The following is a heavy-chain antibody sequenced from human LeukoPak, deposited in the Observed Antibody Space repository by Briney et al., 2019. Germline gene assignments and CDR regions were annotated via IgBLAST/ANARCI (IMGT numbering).Heavy chain of an antibody. J-gene: IGHJ6*02. CDR3: ARAPRYHYDSSGTEPNYGMDV. Sequence: SETLSLTCAVSGGSISSGGYSWSWIRQPPGKGLEWIGYIYHSGSTYYNPSLKSRVTISVDTSKNQFSLNLMSVTAADTAVYYCARAPRYHYDSSGTEPNYGMDVWGQGTTVTVSS. D-gene: IGHD3-22*01. CDR2: IYHSGST. V-gene: IGHV4-30-2*01. CDR1: GGSISSGGYS.